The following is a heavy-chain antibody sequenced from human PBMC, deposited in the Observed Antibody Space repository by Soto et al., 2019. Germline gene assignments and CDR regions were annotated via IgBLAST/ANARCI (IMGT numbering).Heavy chain of an antibody. J-gene: IGHJ5*02. D-gene: IGHD3-10*01. CDR3: ARGGASSKWLDP. CDR1: GDSVNTFF. Sequence: QVHLQESGPGLVTPSETLSLTCTVSGDSVNTFFWGWIRQPPGQGLELIGFIYDGGSTKYNPSFASRVTISLDMSKNQCFLKLNSVTTADTAVYYCARGGASSKWLDPWGQGTLVTVSS. CDR2: IYDGGST. V-gene: IGHV4-59*02.